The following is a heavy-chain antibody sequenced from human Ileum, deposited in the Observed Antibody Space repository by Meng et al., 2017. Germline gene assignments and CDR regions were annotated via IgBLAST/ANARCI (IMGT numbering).Heavy chain of an antibody. V-gene: IGHV4-4*02. CDR1: SGSITSDTY. D-gene: IGHD4-23*01. CDR2: ISHSGST. J-gene: IGHJ4*02. Sequence: QGPVEDVGPALVRPSGTLSLTCAVSSGSITSDTYWSWVRLPPGKGLEWIWQISHSGSTFYNPSLKSRVTMSVDKSKSQFSLMLTSVTAADTAVYYCARHGGYYQGFWGQGTLVTVSS. CDR3: ARHGGYYQGF.